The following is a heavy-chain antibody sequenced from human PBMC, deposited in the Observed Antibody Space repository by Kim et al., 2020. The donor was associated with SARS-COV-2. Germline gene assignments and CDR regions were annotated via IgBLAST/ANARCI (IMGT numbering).Heavy chain of an antibody. CDR2: IREDGGNT. V-gene: IGHV3-30-3*01. J-gene: IGHJ4*02. D-gene: IGHD2-2*01. Sequence: GGSLRLSCAASGFTFSNYAMSWVRQAPGKGLEWVAVIREDGGNTIYADSVKGRFTISRDNSKNTMNLQMNSLRAEDTAVYYCAKDGRSSTDSCGKYWAQG. CDR3: AKDGRSSTDSCGKY. CDR1: GFTFSNYA.